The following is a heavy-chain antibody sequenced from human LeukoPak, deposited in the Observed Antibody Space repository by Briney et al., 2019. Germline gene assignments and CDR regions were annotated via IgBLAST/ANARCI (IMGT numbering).Heavy chain of an antibody. Sequence: ASVKVSCKASGYTFTSYDINWVRQATGQGLEWMGWMNPNSGNTGYAQKLQGRVTMTTDTSTSTAYMELRSLRSDDTAVYYCARMMTPRHYYDRSGYYYGAFDIWGQGTMVTVSS. V-gene: IGHV1-8*01. CDR3: ARMMTPRHYYDRSGYYYGAFDI. D-gene: IGHD3-22*01. J-gene: IGHJ3*02. CDR1: GYTFTSYD. CDR2: MNPNSGNT.